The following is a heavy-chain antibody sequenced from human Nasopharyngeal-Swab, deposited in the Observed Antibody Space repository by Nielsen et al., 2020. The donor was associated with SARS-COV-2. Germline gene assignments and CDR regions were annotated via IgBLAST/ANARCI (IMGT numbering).Heavy chain of an antibody. CDR3: ARHEGYSSSWYTQSFFDY. D-gene: IGHD6-13*01. Sequence: GESLKISCKGSGYSFTSYWISWVRQMPGKGLEWMGRIVPSDSYTNYSPSFQGHVTISADKSITTAYLQWSGLKASDTAMYYCARHEGYSSSWYTQSFFDYWGQGTLVTVSS. J-gene: IGHJ4*02. CDR2: IVPSDSYT. CDR1: GYSFTSYW. V-gene: IGHV5-10-1*01.